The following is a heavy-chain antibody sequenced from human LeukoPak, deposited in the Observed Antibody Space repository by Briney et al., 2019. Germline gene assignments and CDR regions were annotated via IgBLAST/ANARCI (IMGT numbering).Heavy chain of an antibody. D-gene: IGHD3-9*01. J-gene: IGHJ4*02. V-gene: IGHV4-34*01. CDR3: ARDILTGYKSIGFDY. CDR2: INHSGST. CDR1: GGSFSGYY. Sequence: SETLSLTCAVYGGSFSGYYWSWIRQPPGKGLEWIGEINHSGSTNYNPSLKSRVTISVDTSKNQFSLKLSSVTAADTAVYYCARDILTGYKSIGFDYWGQGTLVTVSS.